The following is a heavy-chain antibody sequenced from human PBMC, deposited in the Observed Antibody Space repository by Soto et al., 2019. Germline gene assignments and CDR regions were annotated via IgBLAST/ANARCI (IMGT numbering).Heavy chain of an antibody. CDR3: ATSSVSRLLNHWYFDL. V-gene: IGHV4-39*01. J-gene: IGHJ2*01. CDR1: GGSISSSDYY. Sequence: SETLSLTCTVSGGSISSSDYYWGWVRQPPGKGLEWIGSISFGVTTYYNPSLKSRLTISIDTSTNQFSLQLSSVTAADTAVYYCATSSVSRLLNHWYFDLWGRGTLVTVSS. D-gene: IGHD6-6*01. CDR2: ISFGVTT.